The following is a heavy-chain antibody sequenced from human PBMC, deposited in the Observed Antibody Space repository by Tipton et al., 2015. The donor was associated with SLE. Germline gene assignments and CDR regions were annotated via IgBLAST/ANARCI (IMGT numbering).Heavy chain of an antibody. J-gene: IGHJ4*02. CDR1: GVSISSSTYY. CDR3: ARLTPLSGWYYFDY. D-gene: IGHD3-9*01. Sequence: TLSLTCTVSGVSISSSTYYWGWIRQPPGKGLEWIGTIYYTGSTYYNPSLRSRVTISGDTSTNQFSLKLTSVSAADTAVYYCARLTPLSGWYYFDYWGQGALVTVSS. CDR2: IYYTGST. V-gene: IGHV4-39*07.